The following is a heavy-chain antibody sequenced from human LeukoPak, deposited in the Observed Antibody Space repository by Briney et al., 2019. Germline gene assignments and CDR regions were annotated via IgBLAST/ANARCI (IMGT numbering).Heavy chain of an antibody. V-gene: IGHV1-2*02. CDR3: ARDLAPITMIVVVMHNWFDP. CDR1: GYTFTGYY. CDR2: INPNSGGT. D-gene: IGHD3-22*01. Sequence: GASVKVSCKASGYTFTGYYMHWVRQAPGQGLEWMGWINPNSGGTNYAQKFQGRVTMTRDTSISTAYMELSRLRSDDTAVYYCARDLAPITMIVVVMHNWFDPWGQGTLVTVSS. J-gene: IGHJ5*02.